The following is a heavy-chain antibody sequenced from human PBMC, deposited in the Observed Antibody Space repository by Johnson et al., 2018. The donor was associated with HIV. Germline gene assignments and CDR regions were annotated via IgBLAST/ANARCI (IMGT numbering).Heavy chain of an antibody. CDR2: ISWNSGSI. D-gene: IGHD1-26*01. V-gene: IGHV3-9*01. CDR3: AKDLFTEREDDAFDI. J-gene: IGHJ3*02. Sequence: LVESGGGLVQPGGSLRLSCAASGFTVSSIYMSWVRQAPGTGLEWVSGISWNSGSIGYADSVKGRFTISRDNAKNTLYLQMNSLRAEDTAVYYCAKDLFTEREDDAFDIWGQGTMVTVSS. CDR1: GFTVSSIY.